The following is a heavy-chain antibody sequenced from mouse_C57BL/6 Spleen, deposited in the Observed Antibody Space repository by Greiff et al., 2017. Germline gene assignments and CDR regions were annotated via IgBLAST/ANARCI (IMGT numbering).Heavy chain of an antibody. CDR1: WFPLSTSGMV. D-gene: IGHD1-1*01. J-gene: IGHJ1*03. V-gene: IGHV8-12*01. CDR3: ARRGNTTVVGDWSFEV. Sequence: QVTLKESGPGLLQSSQTLSLTCSSSWFPLSTSGMVLSWLRQPSGKGLEWLAHIYWDDDKRYNPSLKSRLTISKDTSRNQGFLKITSVDTADTATYYCARRGNTTVVGDWSFEVWCTGTTVTVSS. CDR2: IYWDDDK.